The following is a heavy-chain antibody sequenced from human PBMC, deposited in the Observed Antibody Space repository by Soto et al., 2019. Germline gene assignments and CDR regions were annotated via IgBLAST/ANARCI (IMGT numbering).Heavy chain of an antibody. V-gene: IGHV4-4*07. CDR3: ARDGSDSYGLEV. CDR2: IYNGGNT. CDR1: GGSISSYY. D-gene: IGHD3-10*01. J-gene: IGHJ6*02. Sequence: KPSETLSLTCTVSGGSISSYYGRWIRHSAGKGLEWIGRIYNGGNTQYNPSLKSRVTMSAGTSKNQFSLRLNSVTAADTAVYYCARDGSDSYGLEVWGQGST.